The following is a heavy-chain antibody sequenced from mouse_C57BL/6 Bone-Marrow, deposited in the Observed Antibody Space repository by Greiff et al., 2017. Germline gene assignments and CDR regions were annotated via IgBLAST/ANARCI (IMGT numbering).Heavy chain of an antibody. J-gene: IGHJ2*01. D-gene: IGHD4-1*01. CDR3: AKLGLDY. Sequence: EVKLVESGGGLVKPGGSLKLSCAASGFTFSSYAMSWVRQTPEKSLEWVATISDGGSYTYYPDNVKGRLTISRDNAKNNLYLQMSHLKSEDTAMYYCAKLGLDYWGQGTTLTVSS. CDR1: GFTFSSYA. V-gene: IGHV5-4*03. CDR2: ISDGGSYT.